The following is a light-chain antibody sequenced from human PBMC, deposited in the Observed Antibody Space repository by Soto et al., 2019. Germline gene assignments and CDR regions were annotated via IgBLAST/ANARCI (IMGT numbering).Light chain of an antibody. CDR1: QSVSSSY. J-gene: IGKJ5*01. V-gene: IGKV3-20*01. CDR3: QKYSSSPSIT. CDR2: GAS. Sequence: EIVLTQSPGTLSLSPGERATLSCRASQSVSSSYLAWYQQKPGQAPRLLIYGASSRATGIPDRFSGSGSGTDFTLTISRLEPEDFAVYYCQKYSSSPSITFGQGTRLEIK.